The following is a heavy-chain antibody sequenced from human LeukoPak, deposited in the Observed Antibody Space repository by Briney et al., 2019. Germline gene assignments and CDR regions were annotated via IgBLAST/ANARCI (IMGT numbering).Heavy chain of an antibody. V-gene: IGHV1-24*01. D-gene: IGHD3-22*01. CDR1: GYTLTELS. CDR3: ATGGYYDSSGYPFDY. J-gene: IGHJ4*02. Sequence: ASVKVSCKVSGYTLTELSMHWVRQAPGKGLEWMGGFDPEDGETIYAQKFQGRVTMTQDTSTDTAYMELSSLRSEDTAVYYCATGGYYDSSGYPFDYWGQGTLVTVSS. CDR2: FDPEDGET.